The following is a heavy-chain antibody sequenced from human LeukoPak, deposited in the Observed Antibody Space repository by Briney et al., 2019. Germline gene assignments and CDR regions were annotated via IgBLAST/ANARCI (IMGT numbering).Heavy chain of an antibody. CDR3: ARGPATAY. CDR2: INHSGST. V-gene: IGHV4-34*01. CDR1: GGPFSGYY. Sequence: SETLSLTCAVYGGPFSGYYWSWIRQPPGKGLEWIGEINHSGSTNYNPSLKSRVTISVDTSKNQFSLKLSSVTAADTAAYYCARGPATAYWGQGTLVTVSS. J-gene: IGHJ4*02.